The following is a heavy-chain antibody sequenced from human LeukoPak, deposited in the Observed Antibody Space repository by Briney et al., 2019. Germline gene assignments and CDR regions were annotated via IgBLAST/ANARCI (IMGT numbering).Heavy chain of an antibody. V-gene: IGHV3-23*01. CDR2: IRGSGGTT. D-gene: IGHD1-26*01. J-gene: IGHJ3*02. CDR3: AKNRYSGSYHDAFDI. Sequence: GRSLRLSGADSGFTFASDAMSWVRHAPGKWLECLSCIRGSGGTTYYANSVKGRFTISRDNSKTTLYLQMNSLRAEDTAVYSCAKNRYSGSYHDAFDIWGQGTMVTVSS. CDR1: GFTFASDA.